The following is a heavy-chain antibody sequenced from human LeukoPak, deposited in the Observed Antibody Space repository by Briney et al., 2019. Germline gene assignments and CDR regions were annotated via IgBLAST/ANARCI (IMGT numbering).Heavy chain of an antibody. CDR2: ISAYNGNT. J-gene: IGHJ4*02. CDR3: ARDLTVRGVSLAGKIPDY. D-gene: IGHD3-10*01. Sequence: ASVKVSCKASGYTFTSYGISWVRQAPGQGLEWMGWISAYNGNTNYAQKLQGRVTMTTDTSTSTAYMELRSLRSDDTAVYYCARDLTVRGVSLAGKIPDYWGQGTLVTVSS. CDR1: GYTFTSYG. V-gene: IGHV1-18*01.